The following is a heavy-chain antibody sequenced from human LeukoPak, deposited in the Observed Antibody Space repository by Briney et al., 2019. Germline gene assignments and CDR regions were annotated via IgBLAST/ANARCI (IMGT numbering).Heavy chain of an antibody. V-gene: IGHV3-9*01. CDR1: GFTFDDYA. J-gene: IGHJ3*02. CDR3: LTVVETTIAAFDI. CDR2: ISWNSGSI. D-gene: IGHD1-26*01. Sequence: GGSLRLSCAASGFTFDDYAMHWVRQVPGKGLEWVSGISWNSGSIGYADSVKGRFTISRDNAKNSLYLQMNSLRVEDTAVYYCLTVVETTIAAFDIWGQGTMVTVSS.